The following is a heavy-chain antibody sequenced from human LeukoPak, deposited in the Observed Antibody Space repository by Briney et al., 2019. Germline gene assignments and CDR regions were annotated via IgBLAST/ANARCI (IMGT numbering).Heavy chain of an antibody. D-gene: IGHD6-19*01. V-gene: IGHV1-69*05. CDR3: ARDLGFSSGWPFDY. CDR1: GGTFSSYA. CDR2: IIPIFGTA. J-gene: IGHJ4*02. Sequence: ASVKVSCKASGGTFSSYAISWVRQAPGQGLEWMGRIIPIFGTANYAQKFQGRVTITTDESTSTAYMELSSLRSEDTAVYYCARDLGFSSGWPFDYWGQGTLVTVSS.